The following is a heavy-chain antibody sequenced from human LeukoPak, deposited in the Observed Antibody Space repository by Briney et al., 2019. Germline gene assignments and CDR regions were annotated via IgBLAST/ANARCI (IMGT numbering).Heavy chain of an antibody. CDR3: AKSPGSGSIWFDP. Sequence: GGSLRLSCAASGFTFSSYAMSWVRQAPGKGLEWVSAISGSCGSTYYADSVKGRFTNSRDNSKNTLYLQMNSLRAEDTAVYYCAKSPGSGSIWFDPWGQGTLVTVSS. D-gene: IGHD3-10*01. CDR1: GFTFSSYA. J-gene: IGHJ5*02. V-gene: IGHV3-23*01. CDR2: ISGSCGST.